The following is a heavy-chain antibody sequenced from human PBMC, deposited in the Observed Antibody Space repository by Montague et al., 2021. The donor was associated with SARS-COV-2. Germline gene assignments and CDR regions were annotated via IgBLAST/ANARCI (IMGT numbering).Heavy chain of an antibody. Sequence: SETLSLTCCRHGGAIQKHNWTGIRQTPGTSLEWIGRMHFTGKTNFSLFFSSRLTMSADTSKNQFSLKLTSVTAADTAIYFCARDRFDFGAGRQGTIDFWGQGTLVTVSS. CDR3: ARDRFDFGAGRQGTIDF. CDR1: GGAIQKHN. V-gene: IGHV4-4*07. D-gene: IGHD3-10*01. J-gene: IGHJ4*02. CDR2: MHFTGKT.